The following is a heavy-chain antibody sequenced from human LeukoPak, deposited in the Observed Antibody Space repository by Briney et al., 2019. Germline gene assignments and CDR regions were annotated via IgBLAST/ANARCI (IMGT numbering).Heavy chain of an antibody. CDR3: ARRRSSSWYVRVNWFDP. V-gene: IGHV4-4*07. J-gene: IGHJ5*02. Sequence: KASETLSLTCTVSGGSISSYYWSWIRQPAGKGLEWIGRIYTSGSTNYNPSLKSRVTMSVDTSKNQFSLKLSSVTAADTAVYYCARRRSSSWYVRVNWFDPWGQGTLVTVSS. CDR1: GGSISSYY. CDR2: IYTSGST. D-gene: IGHD6-13*01.